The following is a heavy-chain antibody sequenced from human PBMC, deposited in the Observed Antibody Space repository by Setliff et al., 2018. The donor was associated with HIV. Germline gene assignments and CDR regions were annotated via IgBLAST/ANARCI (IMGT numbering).Heavy chain of an antibody. CDR1: GYTFTSYA. D-gene: IGHD3-10*01. CDR3: ARGGDDSGPGTWTFDF. Sequence: GASVKVSCKASGYTFTSYAIHWVRQAPGQWLEWMGWINVGKGNTKYSQVSERVTMTRDTSTYTAYMELTRLRSDDTAVYSCARGGDDSGPGTWTFDFWGQGALVTVSS. J-gene: IGHJ4*02. V-gene: IGHV1-3*01. CDR2: INVGKGNT.